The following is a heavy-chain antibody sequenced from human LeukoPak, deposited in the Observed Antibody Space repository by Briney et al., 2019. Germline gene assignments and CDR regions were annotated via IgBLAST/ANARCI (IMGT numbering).Heavy chain of an antibody. Sequence: GGSLRLSYAASGFTFSSYAMSWVRQAPGKGLEWVSAISGSGGSTYYADSVKGRFTISRDNSKNTLYLQMNSLRAEDTAVYYCARKKLWQQLALFEAKFHIRPSSGFDPWGQGTLVTVSS. CDR2: ISGSGGST. CDR1: GFTFSSYA. CDR3: ARKKLWQQLALFEAKFHIRPSSGFDP. J-gene: IGHJ5*02. V-gene: IGHV3-23*01. D-gene: IGHD6-13*01.